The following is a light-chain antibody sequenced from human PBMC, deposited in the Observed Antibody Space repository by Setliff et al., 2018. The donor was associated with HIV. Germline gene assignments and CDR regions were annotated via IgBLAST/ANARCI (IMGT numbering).Light chain of an antibody. J-gene: IGLJ1*01. CDR2: EVS. CDR1: SSDVGSYNR. CDR3: SSYTSSSPYV. V-gene: IGLV2-18*02. Sequence: QSALTQPASVSGSLGQSITISCTGTSSDVGSYNRVAWYQQTPGTAPKLMIYEVSNRPSGVPDRFSGSKSGNTASLTFSGLQAEDEADYYCSSYTSSSPYVFGTGTKVTVL.